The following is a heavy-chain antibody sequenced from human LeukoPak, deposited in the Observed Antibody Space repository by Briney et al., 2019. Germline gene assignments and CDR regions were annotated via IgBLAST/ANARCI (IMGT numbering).Heavy chain of an antibody. CDR2: IKEDGSEG. D-gene: IGHD3-16*01. J-gene: IGHJ4*02. V-gene: IGHV3-7*04. CDR1: GFTFSSYW. Sequence: GGSLRLSCAVSGFTFSSYWMTWVRQAPGKGVEWVATIKEDGSEGYYVDSVKGRFTISRDTAKSSLYLQMNSLRAEDTSVYYCARESLLGGIDYWGQGTLVTVSS. CDR3: ARESLLGGIDY.